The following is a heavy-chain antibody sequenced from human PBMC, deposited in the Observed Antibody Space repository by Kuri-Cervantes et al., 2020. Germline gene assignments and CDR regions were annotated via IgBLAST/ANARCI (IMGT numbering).Heavy chain of an antibody. J-gene: IGHJ4*02. CDR1: GGSFSGYY. CDR2: INHSGST. V-gene: IGHV4-34*01. Sequence: SETLSLTCAVYGGSFSGYYWSWIRQPPGKGLEWIGEINHSGSTNYNPSLKSRVTMSVDTSKNQFSLKLSSVTAADTAVYYCAAPRDGSRTYYFDHWGQGTLVTVSS. CDR3: AAPRDGSRTYYFDH. D-gene: IGHD5-24*01.